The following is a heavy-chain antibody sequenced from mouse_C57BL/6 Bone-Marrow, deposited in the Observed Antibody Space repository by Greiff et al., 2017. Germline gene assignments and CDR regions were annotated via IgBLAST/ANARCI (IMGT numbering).Heavy chain of an antibody. D-gene: IGHD2-4*01. J-gene: IGHJ2*01. Sequence: EVNVVESGGDLVKPGGSLKLSCAASGFTFSSYGMSWVRQTPDKRLEWVATISSGGSYTYYPDSVKGRFTISRDNAKNTLYLQMSSLKSEDTAMYYCARRGDDYDERPYFDYWGQGTTLTVSS. V-gene: IGHV5-6*02. CDR3: ARRGDDYDERPYFDY. CDR1: GFTFSSYG. CDR2: ISSGGSYT.